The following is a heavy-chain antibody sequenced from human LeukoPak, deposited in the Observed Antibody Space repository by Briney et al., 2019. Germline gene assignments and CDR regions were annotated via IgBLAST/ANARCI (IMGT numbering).Heavy chain of an antibody. CDR2: ISGDGGST. Sequence: PSETLSLTCIVSGGSINNYFWSWIRQPPGKGLEWVSLISGDGGSTFYADSVKGRFTISRDNSKNSLYLQMNSLRSDDTALYYCARESESSGWYDYWGQGTLVTVSS. V-gene: IGHV3-43*02. CDR1: GGSINNYF. CDR3: ARESESSGWYDY. J-gene: IGHJ4*02. D-gene: IGHD6-19*01.